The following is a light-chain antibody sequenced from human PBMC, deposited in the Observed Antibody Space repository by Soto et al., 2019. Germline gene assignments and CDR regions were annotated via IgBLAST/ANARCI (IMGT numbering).Light chain of an antibody. CDR1: QDISRY. J-gene: IGKJ3*01. CDR3: QQLQRTPFT. CDR2: GAS. V-gene: IGKV1-9*01. Sequence: QLTQSPSSLSASVGVRVTITCRASQDISRYLAWYQQRAGKATKLLIYGASTLQSGVPSRFSGSGSGTEFTLTISSLQPEDYATYHCQQLQRTPFTFGPGTTVDV.